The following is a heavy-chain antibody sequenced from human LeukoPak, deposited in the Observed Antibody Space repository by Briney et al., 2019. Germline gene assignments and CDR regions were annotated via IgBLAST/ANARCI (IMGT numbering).Heavy chain of an antibody. CDR3: AGIRGGPPLFDP. V-gene: IGHV1-2*06. CDR1: GYTFTDYY. J-gene: IGHJ5*02. Sequence: ASVKISCKVSGYTFTDYYMHWVRQAPGQGLEWMGRINPNSGGTNYAQKFQGRVTMTRDTSISTAYMELGRLRSDDTAVYYCAGIRGGPPLFDPWGQGTLVTVSS. CDR2: INPNSGGT.